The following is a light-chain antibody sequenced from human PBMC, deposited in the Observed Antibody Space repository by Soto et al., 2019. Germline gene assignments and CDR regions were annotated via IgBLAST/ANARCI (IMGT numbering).Light chain of an antibody. Sequence: DIQMTQSPSSLSASVGDRVTITCRASQTISSYLNWYQQKPGKAPQLLIYAASSLQSGVPSRFSGSGSGTDFTLTISNLQPEDFATYYCQQNYNTFLTFGGGTKVEIK. CDR2: AAS. CDR1: QTISSY. J-gene: IGKJ4*01. V-gene: IGKV1-39*01. CDR3: QQNYNTFLT.